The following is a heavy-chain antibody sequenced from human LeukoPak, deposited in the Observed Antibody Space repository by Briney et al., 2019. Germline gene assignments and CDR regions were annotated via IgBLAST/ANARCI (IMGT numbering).Heavy chain of an antibody. CDR3: ARDPSYSNHHNYYYYMDV. J-gene: IGHJ6*03. D-gene: IGHD4-11*01. V-gene: IGHV4-59*01. CDR2: IYYSGST. Sequence: SETLSLTCTVSGGSISSYYWSWIRQPPGKGLEWIGYIYYSGSTNYNPSLKSRVTISVDTSKNQFSLKLSSVTAADTAVYCCARDPSYSNHHNYYYYMDVWGKGTTVTVSS. CDR1: GGSISSYY.